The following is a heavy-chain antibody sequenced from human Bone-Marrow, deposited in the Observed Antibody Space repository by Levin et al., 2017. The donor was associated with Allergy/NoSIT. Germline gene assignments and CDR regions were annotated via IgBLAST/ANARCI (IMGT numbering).Heavy chain of an antibody. Sequence: GGSLRLSCAASGFTFSNYAMHWVRQAPGKGLDWVAVISFDESEKTYADSVKGRFTVSRDTSKNTLYLQMSSLRPEDTAVYFCARGVTTLDHWGQGTLVTVSS. CDR2: ISFDESEK. CDR1: GFTFSNYA. V-gene: IGHV3-30*04. D-gene: IGHD4-11*01. CDR3: ARGVTTLDH. J-gene: IGHJ4*02.